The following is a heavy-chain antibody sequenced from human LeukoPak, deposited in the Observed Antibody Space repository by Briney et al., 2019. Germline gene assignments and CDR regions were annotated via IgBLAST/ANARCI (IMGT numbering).Heavy chain of an antibody. CDR3: TRVGYIDEGIDY. D-gene: IGHD5-24*01. Sequence: GGSLRLSCVASGFPFSSYWMTWVRQAPGKGLEWVANIKQDGSKKSYVDSVKGRFTITRDNAKNSLYLQMNSLRAEDTAIYYCTRVGYIDEGIDYWGQGTLVTVSS. J-gene: IGHJ4*02. V-gene: IGHV3-7*04. CDR2: IKQDGSKK. CDR1: GFPFSSYW.